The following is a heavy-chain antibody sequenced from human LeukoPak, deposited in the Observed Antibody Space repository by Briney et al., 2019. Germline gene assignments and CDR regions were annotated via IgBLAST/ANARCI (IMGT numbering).Heavy chain of an antibody. CDR3: AKTSRDGYNKYYFDY. V-gene: IGHV3-23*01. D-gene: IGHD5-24*01. J-gene: IGHJ4*02. CDR2: ISGSGGST. Sequence: GGSLRLSCAASGFTFSSYAMSWVRQAPGKGLEWVSPISGSGGSTYYADSVKGRFTISRDNSKNTLYLQMNSMRAEERAVYYCAKTSRDGYNKYYFDYWGQGTLVTVSS. CDR1: GFTFSSYA.